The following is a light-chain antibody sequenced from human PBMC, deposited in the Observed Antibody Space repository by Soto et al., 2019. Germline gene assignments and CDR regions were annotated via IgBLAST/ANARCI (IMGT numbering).Light chain of an antibody. Sequence: EIVLTQSPGTLSLSPGERATLSCRASQSVSSSYLAWYQQRPGQAPRLLIYVASNRATGTPDRFSGSGSVTDFTLTISRLEPEDFEVYYCQQYGSSPITFGQGTRLEIK. CDR2: VAS. J-gene: IGKJ5*01. V-gene: IGKV3-20*01. CDR3: QQYGSSPIT. CDR1: QSVSSSY.